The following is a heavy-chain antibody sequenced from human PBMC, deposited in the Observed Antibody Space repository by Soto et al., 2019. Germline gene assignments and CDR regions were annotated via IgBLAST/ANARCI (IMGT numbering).Heavy chain of an antibody. CDR2: IGTAGDP. V-gene: IGHV3-13*05. CDR1: GFTFSSYD. Sequence: GGSLRLSCAASGFTFSSYDMHWVRQATGKGLEWVSAIGTAGDPYYPGSVKGRFTISRENAKNSLYLQMNSLRAGDTAVYYCARARRYYYDSSGYPTQYYYYGMDVWGQGTTVTVS. D-gene: IGHD3-22*01. J-gene: IGHJ6*02. CDR3: ARARRYYYDSSGYPTQYYYYGMDV.